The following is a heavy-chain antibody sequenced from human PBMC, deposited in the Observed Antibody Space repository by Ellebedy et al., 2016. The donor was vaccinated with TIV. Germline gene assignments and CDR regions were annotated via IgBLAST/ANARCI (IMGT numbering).Heavy chain of an antibody. J-gene: IGHJ6*02. CDR3: ARGTKGDWRGMDV. V-gene: IGHV6-1*01. Sequence: MPSETLSLTCAISGDSVSSNTVAWSWVRQSPSRGLEWLGRTYYRSKWYIDYAVSMKGRISFNPDTINNQVSLQLASVTPDDTGVYYCARGTKGDWRGMDVWGQGTTVTVSS. CDR1: GDSVSSNTVA. CDR2: TYYRSKWYI. D-gene: IGHD2-8*01.